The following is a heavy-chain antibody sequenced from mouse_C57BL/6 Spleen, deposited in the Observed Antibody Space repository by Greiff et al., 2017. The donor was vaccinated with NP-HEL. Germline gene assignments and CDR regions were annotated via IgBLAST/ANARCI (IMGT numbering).Heavy chain of an antibody. D-gene: IGHD2-4*01. Sequence: QVQLKQPGAELVMPGASVKLSCKASGYTFTSYWMHWVKQRPGQGLEWIGEIDPSDSYTNYNQKFKGKSTLTVDKSSSTAYMQLSSLTSEDSAVYYCARRRDYGGYFDVWGTGTTVTVSS. CDR1: GYTFTSYW. CDR2: IDPSDSYT. J-gene: IGHJ1*03. V-gene: IGHV1-69*01. CDR3: ARRRDYGGYFDV.